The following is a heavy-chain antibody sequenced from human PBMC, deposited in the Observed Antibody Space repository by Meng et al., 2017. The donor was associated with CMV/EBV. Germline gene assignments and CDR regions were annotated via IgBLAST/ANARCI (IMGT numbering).Heavy chain of an antibody. V-gene: IGHV1-24*01. D-gene: IGHD2-2*01. Sequence: HVQLVRPVATGEKPWASLKVSCTLSVLTLTEFSLHWVRQAPGKGLEWMGGFDPEDGETIYAQKFQGRVTMTEDTSTDTAYMELSSLRSEDTAVYYCATGRPAAIRGGPFDYWGQGTLVTVSS. CDR1: VLTLTEFS. CDR3: ATGRPAAIRGGPFDY. CDR2: FDPEDGET. J-gene: IGHJ4*02.